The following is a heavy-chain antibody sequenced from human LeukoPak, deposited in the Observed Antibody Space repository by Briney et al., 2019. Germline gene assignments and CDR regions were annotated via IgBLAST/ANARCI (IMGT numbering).Heavy chain of an antibody. CDR2: IIPIFGTA. CDR3: ASSTYYGDYNGMDD. V-gene: IGHV1-69*13. D-gene: IGHD4-17*01. J-gene: IGHJ6*02. CDR1: GGTFSSYA. Sequence: SVKVSCKASGGTFSSYAISWVRQAPGQGLEWMGGIIPIFGTANYAQKFQGRVTITADESTSTAYMELSSLRSEDTAVYYCASSTYYGDYNGMDDWGQGTTVTVSS.